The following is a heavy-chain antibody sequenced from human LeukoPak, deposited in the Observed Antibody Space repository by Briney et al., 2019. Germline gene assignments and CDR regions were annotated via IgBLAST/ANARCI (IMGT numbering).Heavy chain of an antibody. D-gene: IGHD4-17*01. Sequence: GESLKISCKASGFNFTFTKNWIGWVRQVPGKGLEWMGIIYPVDSDIRYNPSFQGQVTISVDKSISTTYLQWSSLKASDTAIYYCARHLATVTASRQYYYYGMDVWGQGTTVTVSS. CDR2: IYPVDSDI. J-gene: IGHJ6*02. CDR1: GFNFTFTKNW. CDR3: ARHLATVTASRQYYYYGMDV. V-gene: IGHV5-51*01.